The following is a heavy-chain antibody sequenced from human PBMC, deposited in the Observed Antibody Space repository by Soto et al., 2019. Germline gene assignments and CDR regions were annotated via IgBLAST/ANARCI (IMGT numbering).Heavy chain of an antibody. J-gene: IGHJ3*02. CDR3: AREDPYCSSSSCSAFDI. V-gene: IGHV3-33*01. CDR1: GFTFSSYG. CDR2: IWYAGSNK. Sequence: QVQLVESGGGVVQPGRSLRLSCAASGFTFSSYGMHWVRQAPGKGLEWVAVIWYAGSNKYYADSVKGRFTISRDNSKNTLYLQMNSLRAEDTAVYYCAREDPYCSSSSCSAFDIWGQGTMVTVSS. D-gene: IGHD2-2*01.